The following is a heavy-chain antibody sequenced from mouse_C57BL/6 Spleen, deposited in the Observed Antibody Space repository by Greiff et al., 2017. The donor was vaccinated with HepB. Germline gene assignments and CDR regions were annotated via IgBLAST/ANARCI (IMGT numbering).Heavy chain of an antibody. CDR1: GYTFTSYW. CDR3: ASPSYGSSYWYFDV. J-gene: IGHJ1*03. V-gene: IGHV1-55*01. D-gene: IGHD1-1*01. Sequence: VKLMESGAELVKPGASVKMSCKASGYTFTSYWITWVKQRPGQGLEWIGDIYPGSGSTNYNEKFKSKATLTVDTSSSTAYMQLSSLTSEDSAVYYCASPSYGSSYWYFDVWGTGTTVTVSS. CDR2: IYPGSGST.